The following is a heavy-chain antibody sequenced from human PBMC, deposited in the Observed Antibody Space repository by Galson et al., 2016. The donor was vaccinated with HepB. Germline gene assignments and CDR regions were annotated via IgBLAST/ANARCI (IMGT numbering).Heavy chain of an antibody. CDR3: ALYYYDSGGFVEYFQH. Sequence: SLRLSCATSGFTFSSVWMSWVRQAPGKGLEWVANIKPDGSEKYYVDSLKGRFTISRDNAKNSLYLQMNSLRAEDTAVYYCALYYYDSGGFVEYFQHWGQGTRVTVSS. CDR2: IKPDGSEK. J-gene: IGHJ1*01. V-gene: IGHV3-7*03. D-gene: IGHD3-22*01. CDR1: GFTFSSVW.